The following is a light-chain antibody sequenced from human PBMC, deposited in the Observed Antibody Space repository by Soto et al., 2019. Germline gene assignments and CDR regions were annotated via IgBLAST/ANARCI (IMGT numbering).Light chain of an antibody. CDR3: QQYNNWQWT. Sequence: EIVMTQSPATLSVSPGERATLSCRASQSVSSNLAWYQQKPGQAPRLLIYGASTRATGIPARFSGSGSGTEFTLTISSLQSEDFAVYYCQQYNNWQWTFGPGTKV. V-gene: IGKV3-15*01. CDR1: QSVSSN. CDR2: GAS. J-gene: IGKJ1*01.